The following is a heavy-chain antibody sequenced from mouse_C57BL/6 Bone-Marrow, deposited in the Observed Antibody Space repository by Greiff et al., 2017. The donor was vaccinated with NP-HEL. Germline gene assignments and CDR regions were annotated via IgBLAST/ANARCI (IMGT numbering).Heavy chain of an antibody. V-gene: IGHV1-69*01. D-gene: IGHD4-1*01. Sequence: VQLQQPGAELVMPGASVKLSCKASGYTFTSYWMHWVKQRPGQGLEWIGEIDPSDSYTNYNQKFKGKSTLTVDKSSSTAYMQLSSLTSEDSAVYYCARGVLGDWYFDVWGTGTTVTVSS. CDR2: IDPSDSYT. CDR1: GYTFTSYW. CDR3: ARGVLGDWYFDV. J-gene: IGHJ1*03.